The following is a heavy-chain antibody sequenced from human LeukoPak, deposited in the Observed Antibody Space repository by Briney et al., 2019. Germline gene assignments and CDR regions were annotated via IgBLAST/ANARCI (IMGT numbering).Heavy chain of an antibody. Sequence: GGSLRLSCAASGFTFSSYWMSWVRQAPGKGLEWVSAISGSGGSTYYADSVKGRFTISRDNSKNTLYLQMNSLRAEDTAVYYCAKGASVGPTTGGGYWGQGTLVTVSS. J-gene: IGHJ4*02. D-gene: IGHD4-17*01. V-gene: IGHV3-23*01. CDR3: AKGASVGPTTGGGY. CDR1: GFTFSSYW. CDR2: ISGSGGST.